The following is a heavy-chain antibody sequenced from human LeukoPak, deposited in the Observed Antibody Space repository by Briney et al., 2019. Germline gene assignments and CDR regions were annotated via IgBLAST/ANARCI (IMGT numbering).Heavy chain of an antibody. CDR1: GGSINSYY. Sequence: SETLSLTCTVSGGSINSYYWSWIRQPPGKGLEWIGNIYYSGNTYYNASLESRVTISVDTSKNEFSLRLNSVTAADTAVYYCARGWMATISAFDIWGQGTMVTVSS. V-gene: IGHV4-59*12. J-gene: IGHJ3*02. D-gene: IGHD5-24*01. CDR3: ARGWMATISAFDI. CDR2: IYYSGNT.